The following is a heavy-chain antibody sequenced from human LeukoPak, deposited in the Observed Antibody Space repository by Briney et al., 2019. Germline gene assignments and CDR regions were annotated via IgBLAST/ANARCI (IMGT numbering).Heavy chain of an antibody. V-gene: IGHV4-31*03. CDR3: ARTYYYDSSGYYD. D-gene: IGHD3-22*01. Sequence: SQTLSLTCTVSGDSISSGGYYWSWIRQHPGKGLEWIGYIYYSGSTYYNPSLKSRVTISVDTSKNQFSLKLSSVTAADTAVYYCARTYYYDSSGYYDWGQGTLVTVSS. J-gene: IGHJ4*02. CDR2: IYYSGST. CDR1: GDSISSGGYY.